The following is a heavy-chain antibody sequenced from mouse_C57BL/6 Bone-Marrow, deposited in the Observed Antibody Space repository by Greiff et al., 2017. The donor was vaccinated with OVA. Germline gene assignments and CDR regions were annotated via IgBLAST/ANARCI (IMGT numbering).Heavy chain of an antibody. Sequence: VHLVESGAELARPGASVKLSCKASGYTFTSYGISWVKQRTGQGLEWIGEIYPRSGNTYYNEKFKGKATLTADKSSSTAYMELRSLTSEDSAVYFCARVGYDPYYAMDYWGQGTSVTVSS. J-gene: IGHJ4*01. CDR2: IYPRSGNT. CDR3: ARVGYDPYYAMDY. D-gene: IGHD2-2*01. CDR1: GYTFTSYG. V-gene: IGHV1-81*01.